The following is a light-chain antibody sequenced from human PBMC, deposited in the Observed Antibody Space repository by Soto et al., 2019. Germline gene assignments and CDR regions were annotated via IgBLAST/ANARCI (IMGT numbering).Light chain of an antibody. Sequence: IQMTQSPSALSASVVDSDTITCRASQSISNYLNWYQQKPGKAPKFLIYAASSLQSGVPSRFSGSGSGTDFTLTISSLQREDFATYFCQQSFSSSWTFGPGTRREI. V-gene: IGKV1-39*01. J-gene: IGKJ5*01. CDR1: QSISNY. CDR2: AAS. CDR3: QQSFSSSWT.